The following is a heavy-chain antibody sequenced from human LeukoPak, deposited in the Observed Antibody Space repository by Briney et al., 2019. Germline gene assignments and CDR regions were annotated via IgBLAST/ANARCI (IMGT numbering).Heavy chain of an antibody. CDR1: GFTFSSYG. CDR2: ISYDGSNK. J-gene: IGHJ5*02. Sequence: PGRSLRLSCAASGFTFSSYGMHWVRQASGKGLEWEAVISYDGSNKYYADSVKGRFTISRDNSKNTLYLQMNSLRAEDTAVYYCAKSAGSSSGNWFDPWGQGTLVTVSS. V-gene: IGHV3-30*18. CDR3: AKSAGSSSGNWFDP. D-gene: IGHD6-6*01.